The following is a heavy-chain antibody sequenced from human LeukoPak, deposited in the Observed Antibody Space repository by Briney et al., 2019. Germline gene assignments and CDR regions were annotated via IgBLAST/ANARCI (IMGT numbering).Heavy chain of an antibody. CDR2: ISYSGGNT. D-gene: IGHD6-6*01. V-gene: IGHV3-23*01. Sequence: GGSLRLSCAASGFTFSSYAMSWVRQAPGKGLEWVSSISYSGGNTYYADSVKGRFTISRDNSKNTLYLQMNSLRAEDTAVYYCARDIIEYSSSSASGYWGQGTLVTVSS. CDR3: ARDIIEYSSSSASGY. J-gene: IGHJ4*02. CDR1: GFTFSSYA.